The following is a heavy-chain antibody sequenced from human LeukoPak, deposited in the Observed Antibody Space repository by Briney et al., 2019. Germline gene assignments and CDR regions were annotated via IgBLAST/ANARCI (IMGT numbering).Heavy chain of an antibody. V-gene: IGHV3-30*02. CDR1: GFTFSSYG. CDR2: IRYDGSNK. D-gene: IGHD3-10*01. Sequence: GGSLRLSCAASGFTFSSYGMHWVRQAPGKGLEWVAFIRYDGSNKYYADSVKGRFTISRDNSKNTLYPQMNSLRAEDTAVYYCAKDRLWFGEFTFDYWGQGTLVTVSS. J-gene: IGHJ4*02. CDR3: AKDRLWFGEFTFDY.